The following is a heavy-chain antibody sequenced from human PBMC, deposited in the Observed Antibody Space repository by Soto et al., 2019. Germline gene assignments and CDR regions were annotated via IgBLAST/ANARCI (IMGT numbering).Heavy chain of an antibody. D-gene: IGHD3-10*01. Sequence: PSDTLSLTCAVYSGSFSGYYWCWIRQPPGKGLEWIGEINHSGSTNYNPSLKSRVTISVDTSKNQFSLKLSSVTAADTAVYYCARGCVIDPAPTWIYPWGQGTVLTV. J-gene: IGHJ5*02. V-gene: IGHV4-34*01. CDR2: INHSGST. CDR1: SGSFSGYY. CDR3: ARGCVIDPAPTWIYP.